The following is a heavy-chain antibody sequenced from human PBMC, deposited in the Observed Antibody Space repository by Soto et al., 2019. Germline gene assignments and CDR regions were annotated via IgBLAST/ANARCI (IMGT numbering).Heavy chain of an antibody. Sequence: PSETLSLTCTVSGGSISSSSYYWGWIRQPPGKGLEWIGTIYYSGTTYYNPYLKSRVTISVDTSKNQFSLKLSSVTAADTAVYYCARHTPAISISDHWGQGTLVTVSS. CDR3: ARHTPAISISDH. D-gene: IGHD2-15*01. CDR1: GGSISSSSYY. J-gene: IGHJ4*02. V-gene: IGHV4-39*01. CDR2: IYYSGTT.